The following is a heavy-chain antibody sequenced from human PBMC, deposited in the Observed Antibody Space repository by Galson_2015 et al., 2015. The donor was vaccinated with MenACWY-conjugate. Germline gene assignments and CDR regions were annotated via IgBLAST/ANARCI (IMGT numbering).Heavy chain of an antibody. D-gene: IGHD1-26*01. Sequence: SLRLSCAASGFTFRDYYLSWIRQAPGKGLEWVSYISSSSSYTNYADSVKGRFTISRDNAKNSLYLQMNSLRDEDTAVYYCARAYRALDYWGQGTLVTVSS. V-gene: IGHV3-11*06. J-gene: IGHJ4*02. CDR3: ARAYRALDY. CDR2: ISSSSSYT. CDR1: GFTFRDYY.